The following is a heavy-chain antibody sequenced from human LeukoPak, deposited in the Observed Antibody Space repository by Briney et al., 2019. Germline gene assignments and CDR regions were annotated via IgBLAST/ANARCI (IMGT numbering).Heavy chain of an antibody. Sequence: GASVKVSCKASGYTFTSYAMHWVRQAPGQRLEWMGWINAGNGNTKYSQKFQGRVTITRDTSASTAYMELSSLRSEDTAVYYCARTRRYYYDSSGYLLEYYFDYWGQGTLVTVSS. CDR2: INAGNGNT. CDR1: GYTFTSYA. D-gene: IGHD3-22*01. CDR3: ARTRRYYYDSSGYLLEYYFDY. V-gene: IGHV1-3*01. J-gene: IGHJ4*02.